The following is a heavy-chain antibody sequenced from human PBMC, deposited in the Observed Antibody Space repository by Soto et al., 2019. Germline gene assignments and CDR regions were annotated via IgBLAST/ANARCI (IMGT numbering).Heavy chain of an antibody. Sequence: QVQLVQSGAEVKKPGASVKVSCKASGYIFTDYYMHWVRQAPGQGLQWMGWINPNSGVTNYAQKFQGRVTMTRDTSISTVYMELRRLRSDDTAVYFCARNVVRGVIISMGYLGQGTLVTVSS. CDR1: GYIFTDYY. CDR2: INPNSGVT. J-gene: IGHJ4*02. CDR3: ARNVVRGVIISMGY. D-gene: IGHD3-10*01. V-gene: IGHV1-2*02.